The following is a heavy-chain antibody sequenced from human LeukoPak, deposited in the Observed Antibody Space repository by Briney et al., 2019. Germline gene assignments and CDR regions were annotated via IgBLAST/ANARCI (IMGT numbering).Heavy chain of an antibody. CDR1: GYTFTSYA. CDR2: IIPIFGTA. J-gene: IGHJ4*02. V-gene: IGHV1-69*05. CDR3: ARGARVGAHREFDY. Sequence: SVKVSCKASGYTFTSYAISWVRQAPGQGLEWMGGIIPIFGTANYAQKFQGRVTITTDESTSTAYMELSSLRSEDTAVYYCARGARVGAHREFDYWGQGTLVTVSS. D-gene: IGHD1-26*01.